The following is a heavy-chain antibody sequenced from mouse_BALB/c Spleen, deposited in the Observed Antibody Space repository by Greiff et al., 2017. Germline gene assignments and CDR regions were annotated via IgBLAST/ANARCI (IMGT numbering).Heavy chain of an antibody. D-gene: IGHD2-10*02. J-gene: IGHJ4*01. CDR3: TRQRYGNYQLDYAMDY. V-gene: IGHV5-6*01. CDR1: GFTFSSYG. CDR2: ISSGGSYT. Sequence: EVLLVESGGDLVKPGGSLKLSCAASGFTFSSYGMSWVRQTPDKRLEWVATISSGGSYTYYPDSVKGRFTIPRDNAKNTLYLQMSSLKSEDTAMYYCTRQRYGNYQLDYAMDYWGQGTSVTVSS.